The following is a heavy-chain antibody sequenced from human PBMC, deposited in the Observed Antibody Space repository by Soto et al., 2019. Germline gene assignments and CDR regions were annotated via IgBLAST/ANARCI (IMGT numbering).Heavy chain of an antibody. CDR2: IYHSGST. V-gene: IGHV4-4*02. Sequence: SETLSLTCAVSSVSISSSNWWSWVRQPPGKGLEWIGEIYHSGSTNYNPSLKSRVTISVDKSKNQFSLKLSSVTAADTAVYYCARGLIVVVPAAMTGYYYMDVWGKGTTVTVSS. D-gene: IGHD2-2*01. CDR1: SVSISSSNW. J-gene: IGHJ6*03. CDR3: ARGLIVVVPAAMTGYYYMDV.